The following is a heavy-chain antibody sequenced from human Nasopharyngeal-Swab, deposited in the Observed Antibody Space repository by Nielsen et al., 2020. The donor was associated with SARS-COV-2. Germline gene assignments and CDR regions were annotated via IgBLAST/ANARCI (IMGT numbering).Heavy chain of an antibody. J-gene: IGHJ1*01. D-gene: IGHD1-26*01. Sequence: GESLKISCAASGFTFSSYGMHWVRQAPGKGLEWVAVIWYDGSNKYYADSVKGRFTISRDNAKNTLSLQMNSLTPADTAVYFCVRGPVEGATGYFQFWGQGTLVTVSS. V-gene: IGHV3-33*03. CDR1: GFTFSSYG. CDR3: VRGPVEGATGYFQF. CDR2: IWYDGSNK.